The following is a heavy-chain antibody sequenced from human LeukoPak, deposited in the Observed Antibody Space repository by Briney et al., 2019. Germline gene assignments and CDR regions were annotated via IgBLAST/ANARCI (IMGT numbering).Heavy chain of an antibody. D-gene: IGHD5-12*01. V-gene: IGHV4-30-2*01. CDR3: ARGAIGAPVDY. J-gene: IGHJ4*02. Sequence: TLSLTCAVSGGSISSSGYSWSWIRQPPGKGLEWIGYIYHSGSTYYNPSLKSRVTISVDRSKNQFSLKLSSVTAADTAVYYCARGAIGAPVDYWGQGTLVTVSS. CDR1: GGSISSSGYS. CDR2: IYHSGST.